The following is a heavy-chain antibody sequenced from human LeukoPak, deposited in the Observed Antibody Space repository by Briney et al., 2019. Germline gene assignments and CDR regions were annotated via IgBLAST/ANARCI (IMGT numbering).Heavy chain of an antibody. Sequence: GGSLRLSCAASGFTFSSYAMSWVRQAPGKGLEWVSAISGSGGSTYYADSVKGRFTISGDNSKNTLYLQMNSLRAEDTAVYYCAKFLPTHIVVANYYFDYWGQGTLVTVSS. CDR1: GFTFSSYA. CDR3: AKFLPTHIVVANYYFDY. J-gene: IGHJ4*02. V-gene: IGHV3-23*01. D-gene: IGHD2-21*01. CDR2: ISGSGGST.